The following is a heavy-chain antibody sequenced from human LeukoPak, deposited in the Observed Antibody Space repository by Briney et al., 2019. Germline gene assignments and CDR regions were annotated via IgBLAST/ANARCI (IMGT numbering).Heavy chain of an antibody. CDR1: GDSISSSSYY. Sequence: SETLSLTCPVSGDSISSSSYYWGWIRQPPGKGLEWIGSIYYSGNTYYNPTLKSRLTISIDTSKNQFSLRVNSVTAADTAVYYCARDYHDYPAGNWFDSWGQGALVTVSS. J-gene: IGHJ5*01. CDR3: ARDYHDYPAGNWFDS. D-gene: IGHD3-16*01. V-gene: IGHV4-39*07. CDR2: IYYSGNT.